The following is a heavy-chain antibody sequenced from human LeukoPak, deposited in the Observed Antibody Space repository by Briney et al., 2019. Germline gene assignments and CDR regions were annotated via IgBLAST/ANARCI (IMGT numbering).Heavy chain of an antibody. CDR3: ARDRRLPEFDY. CDR2: ISWNSGSI. D-gene: IGHD2-2*01. J-gene: IGHJ4*02. Sequence: GGSLRLSCAASGFTFDDYAMHWVRQAPGKGLEWVSGISWNSGSIGYADSVKGRFTISRDNAKNSLYLQMNSLRAEDTAVYYCARDRRLPEFDYWGQGTLVTVSS. CDR1: GFTFDDYA. V-gene: IGHV3-9*01.